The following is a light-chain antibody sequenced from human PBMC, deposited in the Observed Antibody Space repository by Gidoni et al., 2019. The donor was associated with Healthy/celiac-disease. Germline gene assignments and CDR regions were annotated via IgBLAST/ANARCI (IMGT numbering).Light chain of an antibody. V-gene: IGKV1-39*01. Sequence: DIQMTQSPSSLSASVGDRVTITCRASQSISSYLNWYQQKPGKAPKLLIYAASSLQSGVPSRFSGSGSGTDSTLTISSLQPEDFATYYCQQSYSTYTFXQXTKLEIK. CDR3: QQSYSTYT. CDR2: AAS. J-gene: IGKJ2*01. CDR1: QSISSY.